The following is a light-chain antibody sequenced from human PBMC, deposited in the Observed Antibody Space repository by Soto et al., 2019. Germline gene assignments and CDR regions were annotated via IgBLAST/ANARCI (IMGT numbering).Light chain of an antibody. J-gene: IGLJ3*02. CDR3: CSYVGSSMVM. Sequence: QSALTQPASVSGSPGQSFTISCTGTSSDVGSYNLVSWYQQLPGKAPKLIIYEVNERPSGISDRFSGSKSGNTASLTISGLQGEDEADYYCCSYVGSSMVMFGGGTKLTVL. CDR1: SSDVGSYNL. CDR2: EVN. V-gene: IGLV2-23*02.